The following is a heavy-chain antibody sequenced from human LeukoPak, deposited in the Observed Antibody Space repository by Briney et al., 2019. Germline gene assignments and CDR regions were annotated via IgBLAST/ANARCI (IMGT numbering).Heavy chain of an antibody. D-gene: IGHD4-17*01. Sequence: SGPTLVNPTQTLTLTCTFSGFSLSTSGVGVAWIRQPPGKALEWLALIYWDDDKRYSPSLKSRITITKDTSKNQVVLTMTKMDPVDTATYYCAHYDYGDSPTVDYFDYWGQGTLVTVSS. V-gene: IGHV2-5*02. CDR3: AHYDYGDSPTVDYFDY. CDR1: GFSLSTSGVG. J-gene: IGHJ4*02. CDR2: IYWDDDK.